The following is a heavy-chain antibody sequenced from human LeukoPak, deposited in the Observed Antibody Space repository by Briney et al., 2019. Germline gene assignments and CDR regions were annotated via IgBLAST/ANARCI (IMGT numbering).Heavy chain of an antibody. Sequence: GGSLRLSCAASGFTFSSYAMHWVRQAPGKGLEWVAVISYDGSNKYYADSVKGRFTISRDNSKNTLYLQMNSLRAEDTAVYYCARVREYYDYVWGSYRFDYWGQGTLVTVSS. CDR1: GFTFSSYA. CDR3: ARVREYYDYVWGSYRFDY. V-gene: IGHV3-30-3*01. J-gene: IGHJ4*02. CDR2: ISYDGSNK. D-gene: IGHD3-16*02.